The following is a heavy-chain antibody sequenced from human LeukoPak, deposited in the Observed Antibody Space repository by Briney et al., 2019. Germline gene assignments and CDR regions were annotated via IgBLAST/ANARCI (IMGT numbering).Heavy chain of an antibody. CDR2: IWNDGSYE. D-gene: IGHD1-26*01. V-gene: IGHV3-33*03. Sequence: GGSLRLSCVASGFSFSNHGMHWVRQAPGRGLEWVAVIWNDGSYEHYTDSVKGRFTISRDNSKNTLFLQLNSLRPEDTAVYYCAKPTWGSGSFLIDFWGQGTLVTVPS. CDR1: GFSFSNHG. J-gene: IGHJ4*02. CDR3: AKPTWGSGSFLIDF.